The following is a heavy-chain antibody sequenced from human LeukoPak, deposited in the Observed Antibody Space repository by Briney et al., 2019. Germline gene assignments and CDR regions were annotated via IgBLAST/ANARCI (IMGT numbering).Heavy chain of an antibody. CDR2: IWSDENNK. Sequence: GGSLRLSCAASGFTFRVYAMHWVRQTPGKGLEWVAVIWSDENNKHYADSVKGRFTISRDNAKNSLHLQMNSLRVEDTAVYYCAKNGGPHGMDVWGQGTTVTVSS. V-gene: IGHV3-33*03. D-gene: IGHD3-16*01. CDR3: AKNGGPHGMDV. CDR1: GFTFRVYA. J-gene: IGHJ6*02.